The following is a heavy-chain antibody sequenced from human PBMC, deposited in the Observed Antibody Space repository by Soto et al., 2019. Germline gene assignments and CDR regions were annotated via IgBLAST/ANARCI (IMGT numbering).Heavy chain of an antibody. CDR2: ISYDGSNK. J-gene: IGHJ6*02. D-gene: IGHD5-18*01. V-gene: IGHV3-30-3*01. Sequence: QVQLVESGGGVVQPGRSLRLSCAASGFTFSSYAMHWVRQAPGKGLEWVAGISYDGSNKYYADSVKGRFTISRDNSKNTLYLQMNSLRAEDTAVYYCARQYTAMAYYYYYYGMDVWGQGTTVTVSS. CDR3: ARQYTAMAYYYYYYGMDV. CDR1: GFTFSSYA.